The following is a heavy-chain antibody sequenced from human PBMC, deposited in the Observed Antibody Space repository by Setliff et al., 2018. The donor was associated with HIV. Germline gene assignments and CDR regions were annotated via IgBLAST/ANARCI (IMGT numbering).Heavy chain of an antibody. V-gene: IGHV1-2*02. D-gene: IGHD3-22*01. J-gene: IGHJ4*02. CDR3: ARDFLAEYYYDSSASDY. Sequence: ASVKVSCKASGYTFTGYYIHWVRQAPGQGLEWMGWINPNSGGANYAQKFQGRVTMTRDTSISTAYMELSRLRSDDTAVYYCARDFLAEYYYDSSASDYWGQGTLVTVSS. CDR2: INPNSGGA. CDR1: GYTFTGYY.